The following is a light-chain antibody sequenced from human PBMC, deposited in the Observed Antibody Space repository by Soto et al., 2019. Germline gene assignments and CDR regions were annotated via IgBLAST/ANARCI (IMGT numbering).Light chain of an antibody. Sequence: ETVLTQSPGTLSLSPGERATLSCRASQSVSSSYLAWYQQKPGQPPRLLIYGASSRATGIPDRFSGSGSGTDFILTITRLEPEDFAVYYCQQSGSSSGWTFGQGTKVEVK. CDR2: GAS. J-gene: IGKJ1*01. CDR1: QSVSSSY. V-gene: IGKV3-20*01. CDR3: QQSGSSSGWT.